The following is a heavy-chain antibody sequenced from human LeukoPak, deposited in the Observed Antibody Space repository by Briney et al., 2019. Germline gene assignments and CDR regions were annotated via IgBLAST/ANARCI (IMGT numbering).Heavy chain of an antibody. CDR2: IHSDGTT. CDR1: GGSLTNYY. J-gene: IGHJ4*02. Sequence: SDTLSLTCSVSGGSLTNYYWGWIRQPPGKGLEFIGYIHSDGTTNYDSSLQSRVAISLDTSKIQFSLRLYSVTAADTALYLCARLNFRGGEALHFDSWGQGTLVTVSS. CDR3: ARLNFRGGEALHFDS. D-gene: IGHD3-16*01. V-gene: IGHV4-4*09.